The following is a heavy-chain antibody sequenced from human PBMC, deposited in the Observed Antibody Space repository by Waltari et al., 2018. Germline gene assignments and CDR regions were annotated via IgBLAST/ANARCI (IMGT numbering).Heavy chain of an antibody. CDR1: GFPFRSHS. CDR2: ISSSGSYT. Sequence: EVLLVASGGGLSKPGGSLRLSCPPPGFPFRSHSMYWVRQAPGKGLEWVSSISSSGSYTHYVDSVKGRFTISRDNAKNSLYLQMNTRRAEDTAVYYCARGGWGFYLDDWGQGTLVTSSS. J-gene: IGHJ4*02. CDR3: ARGGWGFYLDD. V-gene: IGHV3-21*02. D-gene: IGHD7-27*01.